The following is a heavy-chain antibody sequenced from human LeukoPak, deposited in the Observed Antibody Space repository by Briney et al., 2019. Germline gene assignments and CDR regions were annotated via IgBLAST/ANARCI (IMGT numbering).Heavy chain of an antibody. J-gene: IGHJ5*02. CDR2: TKPDGSET. CDR1: GFAISSYW. V-gene: IGHV3-7*01. CDR3: ARYSGASRYFDP. D-gene: IGHD1-26*01. Sequence: GGSLRLSCAVSGFAISSYWMTWVRQAPGRGLEWVAHTKPDGSETLCVDSVKGRFTTSRNNAKNSLYLQMDSPTSDDTAVYYCARYSGASRYFDPWGQGTLVTVSS.